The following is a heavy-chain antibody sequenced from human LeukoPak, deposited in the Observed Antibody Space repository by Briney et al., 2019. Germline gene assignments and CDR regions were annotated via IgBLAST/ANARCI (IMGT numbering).Heavy chain of an antibody. CDR1: GYTFTGYY. V-gene: IGHV1-2*02. CDR3: ARELPGPRFFDY. CDR2: INPNSGGT. Sequence: ASVKVSCKASGYTFTGYYMHWVRQAPGQGLEWMGWINPNSGGTNYAQKFQGRATMTRDTSISTAYMELSRLRSDDTAAYYCARELPGPRFFDYWGQGTLVTVSS. J-gene: IGHJ4*02.